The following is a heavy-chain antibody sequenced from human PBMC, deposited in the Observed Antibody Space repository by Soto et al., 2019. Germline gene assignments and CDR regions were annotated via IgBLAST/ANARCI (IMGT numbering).Heavy chain of an antibody. V-gene: IGHV3-33*01. CDR1: GYTFGSHG. CDR3: AREGFWSGLLNHDDGIDG. Sequence: QVQLGGSGGGVVQPGRSLTLSCTGSGYTFGSHGVHWVRQAPGKGLEWVALIWFDGSKDNYVDSVKGRFTISRDNFKNTLYLQMSSSRPEYKAVYFFAREGFWSGLLNHDDGIDGCGHGTAVIVSS. J-gene: IGHJ6*02. D-gene: IGHD3-3*01. CDR2: IWFDGSKD.